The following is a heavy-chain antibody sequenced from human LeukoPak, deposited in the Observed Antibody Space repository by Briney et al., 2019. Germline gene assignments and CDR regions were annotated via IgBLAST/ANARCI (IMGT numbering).Heavy chain of an antibody. CDR3: TTVVGTGYYYYYMDV. J-gene: IGHJ6*03. Sequence: GGSLRPSCAASGFLFSRYWMSWVRQAPGKGLEWVGRIKSKTDGGTTDYAAPVKGRFTISRDDSKNTLYLQMNSLKTEDTAVYYCTTVVGTGYYYYYMDVWGKGTTVTVSS. V-gene: IGHV3-15*01. CDR1: GFLFSRYW. CDR2: IKSKTDGGTT. D-gene: IGHD1-14*01.